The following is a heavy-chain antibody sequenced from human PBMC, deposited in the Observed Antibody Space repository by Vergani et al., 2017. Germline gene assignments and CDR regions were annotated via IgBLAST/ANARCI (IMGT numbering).Heavy chain of an antibody. CDR2: IWYDGSNK. CDR3: ARDRVVVAATPRNWFDP. Sequence: QVQLVESGGGLVQPGGSLRLSCAASGFTFSSYGMHWVRQAPGKGLEWVAVIWYDGSNKYYADSVKCRFTISRDNSKNTLYLQMNSLRAEDTAVYYCARDRVVVAATPRNWFDPWGQGTLVTVSS. CDR1: GFTFSSYG. J-gene: IGHJ5*02. D-gene: IGHD2-15*01. V-gene: IGHV3-33*01.